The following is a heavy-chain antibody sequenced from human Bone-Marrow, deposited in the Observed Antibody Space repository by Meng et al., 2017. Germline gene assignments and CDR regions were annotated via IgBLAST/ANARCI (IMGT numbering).Heavy chain of an antibody. CDR3: ARLQWLVPLYYYYGMDV. D-gene: IGHD6-19*01. Sequence: GESLKISCAASGFTFSSYEMNWVRQAPGKGLEWVSYISSSGSTIYYADSVKGRFTISRDNAKNSLYLQMNSLRAEDTAVYYCARLQWLVPLYYYYGMDVWGQGTMVTVSS. CDR2: ISSSGSTI. V-gene: IGHV3-48*03. CDR1: GFTFSSYE. J-gene: IGHJ6*02.